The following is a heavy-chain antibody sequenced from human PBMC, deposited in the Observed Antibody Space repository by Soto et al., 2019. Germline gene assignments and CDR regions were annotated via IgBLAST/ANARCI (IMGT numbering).Heavy chain of an antibody. CDR1: GFTFRNQW. J-gene: IGHJ3*02. D-gene: IGHD3-10*01. Sequence: EVQLEESGGGSVQLGESLRVSCVASGFTFRNQWMHWVRQVPGKGLVWVCRINGDGTRASYAVFVKGRFTISRDNAQNLLFLQLNSLRVDDTCVYHCARGGAAGRGDAIDIWGPGTTVAVSS. V-gene: IGHV3-74*01. CDR2: INGDGTRA. CDR3: ARGGAAGRGDAIDI.